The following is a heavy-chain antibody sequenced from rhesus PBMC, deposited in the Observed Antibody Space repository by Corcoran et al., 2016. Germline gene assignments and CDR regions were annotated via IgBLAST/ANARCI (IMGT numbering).Heavy chain of an antibody. Sequence: EVQLVETGGGLVQPGGSLKLSCAASGFTFSSYGMSWVRQAPGKGLEWVSAIKSGRRSTYCADYVKGRVTSSRDNSKTTLSLQMNSLRAEDTAVYYCAKGYYEDDYGYYYTNRPFDYWGQGVLVTVSS. J-gene: IGHJ4*01. CDR2: IKSGRRST. CDR1: GFTFSSYG. D-gene: IGHD3-9*01. V-gene: IGHV3S5*01. CDR3: AKGYYEDDYGYYYTNRPFDY.